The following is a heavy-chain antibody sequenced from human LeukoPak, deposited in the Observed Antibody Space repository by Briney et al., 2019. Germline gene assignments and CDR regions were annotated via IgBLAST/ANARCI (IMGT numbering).Heavy chain of an antibody. V-gene: IGHV4-30-4*01. J-gene: IGHJ4*02. CDR2: IYYSGST. CDR1: GGSISSGDYY. CDR3: AREGRFLEWLLYDY. D-gene: IGHD3-3*01. Sequence: SETLSLTCTVSGGSISSGDYYWSWIRQPPGKGLEWIGYIYYSGSTYYNPSLKSQVTISVDTSKNQFSLKLSSVTAADTAVYYCAREGRFLEWLLYDYWGQGTLVTVSS.